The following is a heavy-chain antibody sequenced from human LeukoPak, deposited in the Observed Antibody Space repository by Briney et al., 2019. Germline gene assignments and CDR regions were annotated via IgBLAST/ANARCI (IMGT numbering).Heavy chain of an antibody. V-gene: IGHV3-23*01. CDR1: GFTFREYS. D-gene: IGHD2-15*01. CDR3: AKGGYTTWFDP. Sequence: QPGGSLRLSCAASGFTFREYSMSWVRQAPGKGPEWVSNIRSNGGDTYYTDSVKGRFTISRDNSKNTLYLEMNSLRAEDTAVYYCAKGGYTTWFDPWGQGTLVTVSS. J-gene: IGHJ5*02. CDR2: IRSNGGDT.